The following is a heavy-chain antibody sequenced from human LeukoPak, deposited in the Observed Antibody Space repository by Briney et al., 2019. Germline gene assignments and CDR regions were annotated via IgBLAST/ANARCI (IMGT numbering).Heavy chain of an antibody. Sequence: PGGSLRLSCAASGFTFSSYGMNWVRQAPGKGLEWVAFIRYDASNNYYADSVKGRFTISRDNSKNTLYLQLNSLRAEDTAVYYCATETRGSYSEYWGQGTLVTVSS. CDR2: IRYDASNN. D-gene: IGHD1-26*01. CDR1: GFTFSSYG. CDR3: ATETRGSYSEY. J-gene: IGHJ4*02. V-gene: IGHV3-30*02.